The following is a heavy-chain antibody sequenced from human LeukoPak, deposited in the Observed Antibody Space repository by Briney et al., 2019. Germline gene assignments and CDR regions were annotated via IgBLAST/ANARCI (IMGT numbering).Heavy chain of an antibody. CDR1: GFTFTSYW. J-gene: IGHJ4*02. V-gene: IGHV3-7*01. Sequence: GGSLRLSCAASGFTFTSYWTSWVRQAPGKGLEWVANIKQDGSERYYVDSVKGRFTISRDNAKNSLYLQMNSLRAEDTAVYYCAREEYGDHLWWGQGTLVTVSS. D-gene: IGHD4-17*01. CDR2: IKQDGSER. CDR3: AREEYGDHLW.